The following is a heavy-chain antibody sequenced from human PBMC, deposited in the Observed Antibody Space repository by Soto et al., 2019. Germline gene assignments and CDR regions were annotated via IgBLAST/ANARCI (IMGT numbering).Heavy chain of an antibody. Sequence: EVQLVESGGGLIQPGGSLRLSCAASGFTFSSNDMNWVRQAPGKGLEWVSLIYSGGSTYYADSVKGRFTISRDNSKNTLSLHMSSLRAEDTAVYYCATRPLLPGAPWGQGTMVTVSS. CDR1: GFTFSSND. D-gene: IGHD3-22*01. J-gene: IGHJ3*01. V-gene: IGHV3-53*01. CDR3: ATRPLLPGAP. CDR2: IYSGGST.